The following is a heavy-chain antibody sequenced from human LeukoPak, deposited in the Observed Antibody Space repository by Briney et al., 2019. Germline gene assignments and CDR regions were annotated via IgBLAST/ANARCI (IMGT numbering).Heavy chain of an antibody. CDR3: ARMERDSSGWYYFDY. Sequence: GASVKVSCKASGGTFSSYAISWVRQAPGQGLEWMGGIIPIFGTANYAQKFQGRVTITADESTSTAYMELSSMRSEDTAVYYCARMERDSSGWYYFDYWGQGTLVTVSS. D-gene: IGHD6-19*01. CDR2: IIPIFGTA. J-gene: IGHJ4*02. V-gene: IGHV1-69*01. CDR1: GGTFSSYA.